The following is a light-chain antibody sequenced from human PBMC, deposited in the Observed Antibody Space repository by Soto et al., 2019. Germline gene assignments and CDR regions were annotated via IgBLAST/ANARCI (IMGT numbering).Light chain of an antibody. V-gene: IGKV1-6*01. CDR1: QGIRND. CDR3: LQDYNSPRT. CDR2: AAS. J-gene: IGKJ1*01. Sequence: AIQMTQSPSSLSPSVGDRVTITCRASQGIRNDLGWYQQKPGKAPKLLIYAASSLQRGVPSRFSGSGSGTDFTLAISSLQPEDFATYYCLQDYNSPRTFGQGTKVDIK.